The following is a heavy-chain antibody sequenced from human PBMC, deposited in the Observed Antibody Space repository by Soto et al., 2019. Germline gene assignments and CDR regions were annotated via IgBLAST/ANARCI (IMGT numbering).Heavy chain of an antibody. Sequence: SETLSLTCTVSGGSITSGGSFWSWIRQHPGKGPEWIAFIGYSGTTSYNPSLESRVTVSVDTSKSQFSLTLTSVTAADTAVYYCARGGASSKWFAPWGPGTLVTVSS. J-gene: IGHJ5*02. CDR2: IGYSGTT. CDR3: ARGGASSKWFAP. D-gene: IGHD2-15*01. V-gene: IGHV4-31*03. CDR1: GGSITSGGSF.